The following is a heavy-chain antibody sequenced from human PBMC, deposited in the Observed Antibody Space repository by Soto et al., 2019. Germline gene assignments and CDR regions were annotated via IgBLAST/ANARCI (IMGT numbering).Heavy chain of an antibody. CDR3: ARAPPGPPPRWDV. CDR1: GGSMSRGRHS. CDR2: IYYTGTT. D-gene: IGHD3-10*01. V-gene: IGHV4-30-2*01. Sequence: PSETLSLTCAVSGGSMSRGRHSWSWIRQPPGKGLEWIGYIYYTGTTYYNPSLKSRVTISVPWSKNQFSPNLSSVTAADTAISYCARAPPGPPPRWDVWGQGTTVTVSS. J-gene: IGHJ6*02.